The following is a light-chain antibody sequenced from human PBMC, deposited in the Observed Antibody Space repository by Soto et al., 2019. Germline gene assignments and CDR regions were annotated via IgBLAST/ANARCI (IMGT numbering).Light chain of an antibody. Sequence: DIQMTQSPSSLSASVGDRVTITCRASQTITTYLNWYQQKPGKAAKLLIYDASSLQSGVPSRFGGSGSRTHFTLNIRGLQPEDSATYYCQQIYTTPMYTFGQGTKLEIK. V-gene: IGKV1-39*01. CDR3: QQIYTTPMYT. CDR2: DAS. J-gene: IGKJ2*01. CDR1: QTITTY.